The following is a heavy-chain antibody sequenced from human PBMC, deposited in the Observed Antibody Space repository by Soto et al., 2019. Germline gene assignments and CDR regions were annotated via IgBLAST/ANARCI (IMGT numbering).Heavy chain of an antibody. CDR1: GGTFSSYA. CDR2: IIPIFGTA. CDR3: ARVTYGSGPI. J-gene: IGHJ1*01. Sequence: GASVKVSCKASGGTFSSYAISWVRQAPGQGLEGMGGIIPIFGTANYAQKFQGRVTITADESTSTAYMELSSLRSEDTAVYYCARVTYGSGPIWGQGTLVTVSS. D-gene: IGHD3-10*01. V-gene: IGHV1-69*13.